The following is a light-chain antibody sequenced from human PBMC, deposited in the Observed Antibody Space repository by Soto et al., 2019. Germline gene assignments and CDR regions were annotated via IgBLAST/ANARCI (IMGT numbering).Light chain of an antibody. CDR2: WAS. Sequence: DIVMTQSPDSLAVSLGERATINCKSSQSVLHISNNKNYLAWYQQKPGQPPKLLIYWASTRESGVPDRFSGSGSGTDFTLTISSLQAEDVAVYYCQQYYSNPKTFGQGTKVEIQ. CDR3: QQYYSNPKT. CDR1: QSVLHISNNKNY. V-gene: IGKV4-1*01. J-gene: IGKJ1*01.